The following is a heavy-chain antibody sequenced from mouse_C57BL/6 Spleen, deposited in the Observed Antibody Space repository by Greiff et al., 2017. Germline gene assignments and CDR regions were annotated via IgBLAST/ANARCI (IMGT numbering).Heavy chain of an antibody. CDR1: GYTFTRYW. CDR2: IDPSDSYT. D-gene: IGHD4-1*01. V-gene: IGHV1-69*01. Sequence: VQLQQPGAELVMPGASVKLSCKASGYTFTRYWMHWVKQRPGPGLEWIGEIDPSDSYTNYNQKFKGKSTLTVDKSSSTAYMQLSSLTSEDSAVYYCARRSGTRWDYYAMDYWGQGTSVTVSS. CDR3: ARRSGTRWDYYAMDY. J-gene: IGHJ4*01.